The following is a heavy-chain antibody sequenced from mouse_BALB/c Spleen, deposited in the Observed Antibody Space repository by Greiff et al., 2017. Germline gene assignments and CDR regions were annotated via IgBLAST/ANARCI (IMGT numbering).Heavy chain of an antibody. CDR2: ISSGGSYT. Sequence: EVKVVESGGGLVKPGGSLKLSCEASGFTFSSYTMSWVRQTPEKRLEWVATISSGGSYTYYPDSVKGRFTISRDNAKNTLYLQMSSLKSEDTAMYYCTRDGGRSYFDYWGQGTTLTVSS. V-gene: IGHV5-6-4*01. CDR1: GFTFSSYT. CDR3: TRDGGRSYFDY. J-gene: IGHJ2*01.